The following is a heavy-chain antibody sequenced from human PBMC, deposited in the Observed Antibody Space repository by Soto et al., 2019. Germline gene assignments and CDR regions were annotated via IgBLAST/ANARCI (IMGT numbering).Heavy chain of an antibody. CDR1: GGTFSSYA. CDR3: ARDEEVQGRYFDWLLYNYYYGMDV. J-gene: IGHJ6*02. CDR2: IIPIFGTA. V-gene: IGHV1-69*06. Sequence: SVKVSCKASGGTFSSYAISWVRQAPGQGLEWMGGIIPIFGTANYAQKFQGRVTITADKSTSTAYMELSSLRSEDTAVYYCARDEEVQGRYFDWLLYNYYYGMDVWGQGTTVTVSS. D-gene: IGHD3-9*01.